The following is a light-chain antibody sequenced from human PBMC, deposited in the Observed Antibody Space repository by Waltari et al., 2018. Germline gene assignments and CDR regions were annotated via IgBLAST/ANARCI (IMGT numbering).Light chain of an antibody. CDR2: QHA. V-gene: IGLV3-1*01. Sequence: SYDLTQPPSVSVSLGQTASITCSGDGLEDNYVSWYQQRPCQSPVLVIYQHAKRPSGIPGRFSGSSSGNPATLTISGTQALDEATYYCQAWHDKSTCLFGIGTNVTVL. CDR3: QAWHDKSTCL. CDR1: GLEDNY. J-gene: IGLJ1*01.